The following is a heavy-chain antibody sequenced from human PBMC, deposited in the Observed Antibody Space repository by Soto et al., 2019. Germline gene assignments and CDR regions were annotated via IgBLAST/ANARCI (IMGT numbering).Heavy chain of an antibody. D-gene: IGHD4-4*01. J-gene: IGHJ6*02. CDR1: GGTFSSYA. V-gene: IGHV1-69*01. Sequence: QVPLVQSGAEVKKPGSSVKVSCKASGGTFSSYAISWVRQAPGQGLEWMGGIIPIFGTANYAQKFQGRVTITADESTSTAYMELSSLRSEDTAVYYCARSPDYSNYVRRLPRTGMDVWGQGTTVTVSS. CDR3: ARSPDYSNYVRRLPRTGMDV. CDR2: IIPIFGTA.